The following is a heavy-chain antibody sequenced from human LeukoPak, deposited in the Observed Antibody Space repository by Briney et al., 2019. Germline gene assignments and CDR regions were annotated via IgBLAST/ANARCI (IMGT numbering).Heavy chain of an antibody. Sequence: GGSLRLSCAASGFTFSESSMSWVRQAPGKGLEWVANINQGGSDKYYVDSVKGRFTISRDNANNLLYLQMNSLRGEDTAVYYCTRDRSRAEDDWGQGTLVTVSS. CDR3: TRDRSRAEDD. CDR1: GFTFSESS. CDR2: INQGGSDK. V-gene: IGHV3-7*01. J-gene: IGHJ4*02. D-gene: IGHD1-14*01.